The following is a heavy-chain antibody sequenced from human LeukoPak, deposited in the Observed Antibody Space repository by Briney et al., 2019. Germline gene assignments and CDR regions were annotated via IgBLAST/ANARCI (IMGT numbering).Heavy chain of an antibody. CDR2: ISTSSIYI. D-gene: IGHD3-16*01. Sequence: GGSLRLSCAASGFTFSSYEMNWVRQAPGKGLEWVSSISTSSIYIYYADSVKGRFTISRDNAKNSLYLQMSSLRAEDTAVYYCAKDDDWGRYKHWGQGTLVTVS. CDR3: AKDDDWGRYKH. V-gene: IGHV3-21*01. J-gene: IGHJ1*01. CDR1: GFTFSSYE.